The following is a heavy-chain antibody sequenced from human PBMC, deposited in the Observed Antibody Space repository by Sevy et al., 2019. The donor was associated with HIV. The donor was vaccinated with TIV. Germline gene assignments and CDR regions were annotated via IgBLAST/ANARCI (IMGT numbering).Heavy chain of an antibody. D-gene: IGHD2-2*02. Sequence: GESLKISCKGSGYSFTSYWIGWGRQMPGKGLEWMGSIYPGDSDTRYSPSFQGQVTISADKSISTAYLQWSSLKASDTAMYYCARTAAIRDWFDPWGQRTLVTVSS. CDR3: ARTAAIRDWFDP. CDR1: GYSFTSYW. CDR2: IYPGDSDT. J-gene: IGHJ5*02. V-gene: IGHV5-51*01.